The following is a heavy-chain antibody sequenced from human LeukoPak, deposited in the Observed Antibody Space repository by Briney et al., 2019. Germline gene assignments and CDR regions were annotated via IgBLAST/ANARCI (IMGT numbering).Heavy chain of an antibody. V-gene: IGHV1-69*04. D-gene: IGHD2-21*02. Sequence: GASVKVSCKASGGTFSSYATSWVRQAPGQGLEWTGRIIPILGIANYAQKFQGRVTITADKSTSTAYMELSSLRSEDTAVYYCASAGQDLAYCGGDCYSDAFDIWGQGTMVTVSS. CDR3: ASAGQDLAYCGGDCYSDAFDI. CDR1: GGTFSSYA. CDR2: IIPILGIA. J-gene: IGHJ3*02.